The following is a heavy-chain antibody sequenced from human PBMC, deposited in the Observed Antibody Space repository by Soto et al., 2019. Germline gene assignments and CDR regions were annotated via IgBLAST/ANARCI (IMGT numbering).Heavy chain of an antibody. V-gene: IGHV1-69*02. D-gene: IGHD6-6*01. Sequence: QVPLVQSGAEVKKPGSSVKVSCKASGGTFSSYTISWVRQAPGQGLEWMGRIIPILGIANYAQKFQGRVTITADKSTSTAYMELSSLRSEDTAVYYCASLNEYSSSGDAFDIWGQGTMVTVSS. CDR2: IIPILGIA. CDR1: GGTFSSYT. J-gene: IGHJ3*02. CDR3: ASLNEYSSSGDAFDI.